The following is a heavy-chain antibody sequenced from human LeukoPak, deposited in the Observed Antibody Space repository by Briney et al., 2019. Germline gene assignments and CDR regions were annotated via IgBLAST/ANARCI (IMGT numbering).Heavy chain of an antibody. CDR1: GYSFASYW. CDR2: VYPGDSDT. V-gene: IGHV5-51*01. J-gene: IGHJ4*02. Sequence: GESLKISCKGSGYSFASYWIGWVRQMPGKGLGWMGIVYPGDSDTIYSPSFQGQVTISADKSINTDYLQWSSLKASDTAMYYCARQAYCSSSSCYGGSDYWGQGTLVTVSS. D-gene: IGHD2-2*01. CDR3: ARQAYCSSSSCYGGSDY.